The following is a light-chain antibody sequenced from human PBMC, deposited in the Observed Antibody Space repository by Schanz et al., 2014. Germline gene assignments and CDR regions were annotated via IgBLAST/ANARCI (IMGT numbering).Light chain of an antibody. V-gene: IGKV3-20*01. J-gene: IGKJ5*01. CDR2: GAS. CDR3: QQYYTTPPIT. Sequence: EIVLTQSPGTLSLSPGERATLSCRASQSVSSSYFAWFQQKPGQAPRLLIYGASSRATGTPDRFSGSGSGKEFTLTISSLQAEDVAVYYCQQYYTTPPITFGQGTRLEIK. CDR1: QSVSSSY.